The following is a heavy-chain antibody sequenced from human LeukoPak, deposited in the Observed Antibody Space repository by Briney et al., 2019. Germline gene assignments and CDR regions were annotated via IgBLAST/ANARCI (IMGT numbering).Heavy chain of an antibody. D-gene: IGHD5-24*01. CDR1: GGSISSGSYY. J-gene: IGHJ4*02. Sequence: SETLSLTCTVSGGSISSGSYYWSWIRQPAGKGLEWIGRIYTSGSTNYNPSLKSRVTISVDTSKNQFSLKLSSVTAADTAVYYCAITEVATQLQLFDYWGQGTLVTVSS. CDR2: IYTSGST. CDR3: AITEVATQLQLFDY. V-gene: IGHV4-61*02.